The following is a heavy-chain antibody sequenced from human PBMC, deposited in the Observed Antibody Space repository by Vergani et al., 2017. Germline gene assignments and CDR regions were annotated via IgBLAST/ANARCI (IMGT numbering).Heavy chain of an antibody. J-gene: IGHJ4*02. CDR2: ISYDGNKK. CDR1: GFPFSDYG. V-gene: IGHV3-30*03. CDR3: ARALSYLGLVDY. Sequence: QVQSVESGGGEVQPGRSLRLSCSAAGFPFSDYGVHWVRQAPGKGLEWVSVISYDGNKKNYADSVKGRFTISRDNSKNTLYLEMNALRAEDTAVYYCARALSYLGLVDYWGQGTLVTVSS. D-gene: IGHD1-26*01.